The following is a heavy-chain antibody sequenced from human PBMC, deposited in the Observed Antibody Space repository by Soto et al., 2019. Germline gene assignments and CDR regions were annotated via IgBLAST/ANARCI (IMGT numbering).Heavy chain of an antibody. J-gene: IGHJ6*02. V-gene: IGHV4-31*03. CDR1: GGSISSSGYY. CDR3: ARDVSPYGMDV. CDR2: IYYSGST. Sequence: PSETLSLTCTVSGGSISSSGYYWNWIRQHPGKDLEWIGYIYYSGSTNYNPSLKSRVTMSVDTSKNQFSLRLSSVTAADTAVYYCARDVSPYGMDVWGQGTTVTVSS.